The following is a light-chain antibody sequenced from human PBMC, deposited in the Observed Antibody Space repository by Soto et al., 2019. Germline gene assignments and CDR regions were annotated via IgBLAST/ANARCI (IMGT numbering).Light chain of an antibody. V-gene: IGLV1-44*01. J-gene: IGLJ2*01. CDR2: SNN. CDR3: AAWDDSLNAL. Sequence: VLTQPPSASGTPGQRVTISCSGSSSNIGSNTVNWYQQLPGTAPKLLIYSNNQRPSGVPDRFSGSKSGTSASLAISGLQSEDEADYYCAAWDDSLNALFGGGTKLTVL. CDR1: SSNIGSNT.